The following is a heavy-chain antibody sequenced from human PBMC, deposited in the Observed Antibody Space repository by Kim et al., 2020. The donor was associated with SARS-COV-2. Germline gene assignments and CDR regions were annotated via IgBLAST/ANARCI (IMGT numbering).Heavy chain of an antibody. CDR1: GLTFSSYA. V-gene: IGHV3-64D*09. D-gene: IGHD3-22*01. CDR3: VKVLSYYYDSSGYWPGYFDY. J-gene: IGHJ4*02. CDR2: ISSNGGST. Sequence: GGSLRLSCSASGLTFSSYAMHWVRQAPGKGLEYVSAISSNGGSTYYADSVKGRFTISRDNSKNTLYLQMSSLRAEDTAVYYCVKVLSYYYDSSGYWPGYFDYWGQGTLVTVSS.